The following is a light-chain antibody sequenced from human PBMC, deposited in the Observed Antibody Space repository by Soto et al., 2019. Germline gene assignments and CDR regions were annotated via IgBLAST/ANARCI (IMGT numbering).Light chain of an antibody. Sequence: QSALTQPASVSGSPGQSITISCTGTISDVGRYNSVSWYQQHPGKAPKLIIYEVTIRPSGVSNRFSGSKSGNTASLTVSGLQAEDEADYYCSSYTTRNTVVFGGGTKVTVL. CDR1: ISDVGRYNS. V-gene: IGLV2-14*01. CDR3: SSYTTRNTVV. J-gene: IGLJ2*01. CDR2: EVT.